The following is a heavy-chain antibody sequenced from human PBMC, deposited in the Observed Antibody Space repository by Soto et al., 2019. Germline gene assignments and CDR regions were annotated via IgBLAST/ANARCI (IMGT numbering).Heavy chain of an antibody. Sequence: QVHLVQSGAEVKKPGASVKVSCKGSGYAFTTYGITWVRQAPGQGLEWMGWISAHNGNTNYAQKLQGRVTVTRDTSTSTAYMELRSLRSVDTAVYYCARGRYGDYWWQGALVTVSS. CDR1: GYAFTTYG. D-gene: IGHD1-1*01. CDR3: ARGRYGDY. CDR2: ISAHNGNT. J-gene: IGHJ4*02. V-gene: IGHV1-18*01.